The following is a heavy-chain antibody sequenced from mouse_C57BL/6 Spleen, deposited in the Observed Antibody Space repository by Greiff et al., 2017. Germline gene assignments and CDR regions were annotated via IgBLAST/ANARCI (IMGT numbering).Heavy chain of an antibody. D-gene: IGHD2-4*01. J-gene: IGHJ3*01. Sequence: VQLQESGAELVKPGASVKMSCKASGYTFTTYPIEWMKQNHGKSLEWIGNFHPYNDDTKYNEKFKGKATLTVEKSSSTVYLELSRLTSDDSAVYYCATYDYDGSGFAYWGQGTLVTVSA. CDR2: FHPYNDDT. CDR1: GYTFTTYP. CDR3: ATYDYDGSGFAY. V-gene: IGHV1-47*01.